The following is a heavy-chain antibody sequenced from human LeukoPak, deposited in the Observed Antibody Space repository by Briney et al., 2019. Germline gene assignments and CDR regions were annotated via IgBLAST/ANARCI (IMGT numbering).Heavy chain of an antibody. CDR1: GFTFSSYA. D-gene: IGHD3-10*01. Sequence: PGGSLRLSCAASGFTFSSYAVTWVRQSPGKGLEWVSSISGSGGSTYYADSVKGRFTISRDNSKNTLYLQMSSLRVEDTAVYYCAKDTHGSGSYGFDYWGQGTLVTVSS. CDR2: ISGSGGST. V-gene: IGHV3-23*01. CDR3: AKDTHGSGSYGFDY. J-gene: IGHJ4*02.